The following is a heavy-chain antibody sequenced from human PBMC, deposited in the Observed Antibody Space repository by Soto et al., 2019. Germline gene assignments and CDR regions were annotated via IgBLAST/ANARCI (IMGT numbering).Heavy chain of an antibody. Sequence: ASVKVSCKASGYTFTDYYLHWVRQAPGQGLQWMGWISPKSGDTKYAQNLQGRVTMTRDTSIGATYMELSSLTSDDTAVYYCARGGGDSSAPIPFDYYYYGMDVWGQGTTVTVSS. D-gene: IGHD3-22*01. CDR2: ISPKSGDT. J-gene: IGHJ6*02. CDR3: ARGGGDSSAPIPFDYYYYGMDV. CDR1: GYTFTDYY. V-gene: IGHV1-2*02.